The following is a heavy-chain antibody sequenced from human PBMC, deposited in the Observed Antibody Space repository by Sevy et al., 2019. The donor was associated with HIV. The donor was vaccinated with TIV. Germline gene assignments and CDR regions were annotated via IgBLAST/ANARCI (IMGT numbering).Heavy chain of an antibody. D-gene: IGHD6-13*01. J-gene: IGHJ4*02. CDR1: GYTCTGYY. V-gene: IGHV1-2*02. Sequence: ASVKVSCKASGYTCTGYYMHWVRQAPGQGLEWMGWINPNSGGTNYAQKFQGRVTMTRDTSISTAYMELSRLRSDDTAVYYCARGESGYSSSWDYWGQGTLVTVSS. CDR3: ARGESGYSSSWDY. CDR2: INPNSGGT.